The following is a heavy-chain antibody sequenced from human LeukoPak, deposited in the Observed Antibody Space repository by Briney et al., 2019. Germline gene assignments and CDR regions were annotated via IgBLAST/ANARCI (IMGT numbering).Heavy chain of an antibody. CDR1: GFTFSSYG. CDR3: ARDAAGFDY. CDR2: ISYDGSNK. D-gene: IGHD6-13*01. J-gene: IGHJ4*02. Sequence: GGSLRLSCAASGFTFSSYGMHWVRQAPGKGLEWVAVISYDGSNKYYADSVKGRFTISRDNSKNTLYLQMNSLRAEDTAVYYCARDAAGFDYWGQGTLVTVSS. V-gene: IGHV3-30*03.